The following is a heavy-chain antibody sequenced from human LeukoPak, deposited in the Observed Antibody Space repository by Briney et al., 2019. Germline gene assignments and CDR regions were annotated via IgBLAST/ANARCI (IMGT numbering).Heavy chain of an antibody. Sequence: NASETLSLTCTVSGGSISSYYWSWVRQPPGKGLEWIGYIYYSGSTNYNPSLKSRVTISVDTSKNQFSLKLSSVTAADTAVYYCARDAYGDAFDIWGQGTMVTVSS. V-gene: IGHV4-59*01. CDR1: GGSISSYY. D-gene: IGHD3-10*01. CDR3: ARDAYGDAFDI. J-gene: IGHJ3*02. CDR2: IYYSGST.